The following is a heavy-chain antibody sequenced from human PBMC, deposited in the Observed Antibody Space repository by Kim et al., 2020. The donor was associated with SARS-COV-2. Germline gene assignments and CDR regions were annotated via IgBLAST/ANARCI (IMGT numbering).Heavy chain of an antibody. CDR2: ISSSSSYI. CDR3: ARDSSSWVLLDY. CDR1: GFTFSSYS. D-gene: IGHD6-13*01. Sequence: GGSLRLSCAASGFTFSSYSMNWVRQAPGKGLEWVSSISSSSSYIYYADSVKGRFTISRDNAKNSLYLQMNSLRAEDTAVYYCARDSSSWVLLDYWGQGTLVTVSS. V-gene: IGHV3-21*01. J-gene: IGHJ4*02.